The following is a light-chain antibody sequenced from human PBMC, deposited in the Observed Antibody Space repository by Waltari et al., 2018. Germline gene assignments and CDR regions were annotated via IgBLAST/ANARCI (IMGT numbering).Light chain of an antibody. Sequence: QSALTQPPSASGSPGQSVTISCTGTSSDVGAYAYVSWYQHHPGKAPKLLISEVSKRPSGVPDRFSGSRSGNTASLTVSGLQAEDEADYYCSSYAGSNNLVFGGGTKRTVL. J-gene: IGLJ2*01. V-gene: IGLV2-8*01. CDR2: EVS. CDR1: SSDVGAYAY. CDR3: SSYAGSNNLV.